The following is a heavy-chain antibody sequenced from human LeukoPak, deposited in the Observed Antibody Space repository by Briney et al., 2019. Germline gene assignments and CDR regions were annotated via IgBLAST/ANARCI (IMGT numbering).Heavy chain of an antibody. CDR3: AREWGNKGFDY. J-gene: IGHJ4*02. CDR2: INPSGGST. D-gene: IGHD7-27*01. V-gene: IGHV1-46*01. CDR1: GYTFTSYY. Sequence: ASVKVSCKASGYTFTSYYMHWVRQAPGQGLEWMGIINPSGGSTSYAQKFQGRVTTTRDTSTSTVYMELSSLRSEDTAVFYCAREWGNKGFDYWGQGTLVTVSS.